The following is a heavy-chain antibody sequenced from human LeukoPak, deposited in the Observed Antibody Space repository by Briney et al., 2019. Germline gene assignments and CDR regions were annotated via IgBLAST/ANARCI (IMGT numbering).Heavy chain of an antibody. CDR1: GGSISSGSYY. J-gene: IGHJ5*02. Sequence: PSQTLSLTCTVSGGSISSGSYYWSWIRQPAGKGLEWIGRIYTSGSTNYNPSLKSRVTMSVDTSKNQFSLKLSSVTAADTAVYYCARGASSATAGWFDPWGQGTLVTVSS. D-gene: IGHD2-21*02. CDR3: ARGASSATAGWFDP. V-gene: IGHV4-61*02. CDR2: IYTSGST.